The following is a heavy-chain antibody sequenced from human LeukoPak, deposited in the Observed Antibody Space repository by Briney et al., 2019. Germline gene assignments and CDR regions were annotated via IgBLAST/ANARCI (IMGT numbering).Heavy chain of an antibody. CDR3: AVGYGGLDY. V-gene: IGHV4-34*01. J-gene: IGHJ4*02. CDR1: GGSFSGYY. D-gene: IGHD2-8*02. Sequence: TSETLSLTCAVYGGSFSGYYWSWIRQPPGKGLEWIGEINHSGSTNYNPSLKSRVTISVDTSKNQFSPKLSSVTAADTAVYYCAVGYGGLDYWGQGTLVTVSS. CDR2: INHSGST.